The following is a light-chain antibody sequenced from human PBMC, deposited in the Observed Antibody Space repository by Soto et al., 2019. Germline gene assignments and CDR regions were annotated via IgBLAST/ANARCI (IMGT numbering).Light chain of an antibody. CDR2: AAS. Sequence: DIQMTQSPSSLSASVGDRVTITCRASQSISSYLNWYQQKPGKAPKLLIYAASSLQSGVPSRFSGSISGTDSTLTISSLQPEDFATYYCQQSYSTPYTFGQGTKLEIK. CDR1: QSISSY. J-gene: IGKJ2*01. V-gene: IGKV1-39*01. CDR3: QQSYSTPYT.